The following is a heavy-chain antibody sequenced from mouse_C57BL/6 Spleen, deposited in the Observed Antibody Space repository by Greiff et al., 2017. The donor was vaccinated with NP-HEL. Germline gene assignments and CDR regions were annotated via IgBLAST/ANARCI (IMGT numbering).Heavy chain of an antibody. Sequence: EVQLQQSGPELVKPGASVKMSCKASGYTFTDYNMHWVKQSHGKSLEWIGYINPNNGGTSYNQKFKGKATLTVNKSSSTAYMELRSLTSEDSAVYDCAREIITTVVARGNYWGQGTTLTVSS. CDR2: INPNNGGT. CDR1: GYTFTDYN. CDR3: AREIITTVVARGNY. D-gene: IGHD1-1*01. J-gene: IGHJ2*01. V-gene: IGHV1-22*01.